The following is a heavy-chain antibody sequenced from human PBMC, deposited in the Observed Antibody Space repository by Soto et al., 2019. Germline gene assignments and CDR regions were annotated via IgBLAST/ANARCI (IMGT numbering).Heavy chain of an antibody. CDR3: TRLVGATYYYYGMDV. CDR1: GGSIDSSSYY. J-gene: IGHJ6*02. CDR2: IYYSGST. D-gene: IGHD1-26*01. V-gene: IGHV4-39*02. Sequence: SETLSLTCTLSGGSIDSSSYYWGWIRQPPGMGLEWIGTIYYSGSTYYNPSLNSRVTISVDTSRNHLSLKLSSVTAADTAVYYCTRLVGATYYYYGMDVWGQGTTVTVSS.